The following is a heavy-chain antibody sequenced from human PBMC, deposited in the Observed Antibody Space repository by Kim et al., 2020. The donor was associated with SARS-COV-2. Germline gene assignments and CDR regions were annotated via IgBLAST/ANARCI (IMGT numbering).Heavy chain of an antibody. V-gene: IGHV3-7*01. CDR3: ARAFTSSWSGLFDY. CDR2: IKQDGSEK. J-gene: IGHJ4*02. CDR1: GFTFSSHW. D-gene: IGHD6-13*01. Sequence: GGSLRLSCAASGFTFSSHWMSWVRKAPGKGLEWVANIKQDGSEKNYVDSVKGRFTISRDNAKNSLYLHMNSLRAEDTAVYYCARAFTSSWSGLFDYGGQG.